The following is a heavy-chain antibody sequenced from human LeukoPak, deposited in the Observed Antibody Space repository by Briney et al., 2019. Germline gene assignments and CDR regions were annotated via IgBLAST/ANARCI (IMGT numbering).Heavy chain of an antibody. Sequence: GGSLRLSCAASGLTFSNAWMSWVRQAPGKGPEWVGRIKSKTDGATIDYAAPVKGRFTISRDDSKNTLYLQMNSLRTEDTAVYYCTTSGYSSGWPPASYFDLWGRGTLVTVSS. CDR2: IKSKTDGATI. D-gene: IGHD6-19*01. J-gene: IGHJ2*01. V-gene: IGHV3-15*01. CDR1: GLTFSNAW. CDR3: TTSGYSSGWPPASYFDL.